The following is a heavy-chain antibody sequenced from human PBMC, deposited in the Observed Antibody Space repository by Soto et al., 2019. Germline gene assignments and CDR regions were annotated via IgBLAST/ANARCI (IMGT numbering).Heavy chain of an antibody. CDR2: ISAYNGNT. CDR1: GYTFTSYG. Sequence: ASVKVSCKASGYTFTSYGISWVRQAPGQGLEWMGWISAYNGNTNYAQKLQGRVTMTTDTSTSTAYMELRSLRSDDTAVYYCARLAAAVTYYYYYMDVWGKGPTVTVSS. J-gene: IGHJ6*03. V-gene: IGHV1-18*01. CDR3: ARLAAAVTYYYYYMDV. D-gene: IGHD6-13*01.